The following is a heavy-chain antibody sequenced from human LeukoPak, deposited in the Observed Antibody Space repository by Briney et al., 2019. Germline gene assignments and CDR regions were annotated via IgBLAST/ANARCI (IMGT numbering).Heavy chain of an antibody. CDR1: GDSVSSNSAA. J-gene: IGHJ4*02. D-gene: IGHD3-22*01. CDR3: ARTPFYYYDSSGYYFDY. V-gene: IGHV6-1*01. CDR2: TYYRSKWYN. Sequence: SQTLSLTCAISGDSVSSNSAAWNWIRQSPSRGLEWLGRTYYRSKWYNDYAVSVKSRITINPDTSKNQFSLQLNSVTPEDTAVYYCARTPFYYYDSSGYYFDYWGQGTLVTVSS.